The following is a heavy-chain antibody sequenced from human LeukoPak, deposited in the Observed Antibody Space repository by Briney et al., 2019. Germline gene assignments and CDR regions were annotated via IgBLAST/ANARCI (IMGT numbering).Heavy chain of an antibody. Sequence: NPSETLSLTCTVSGGSISSYYWSWIRQPPGKGLEWIGYIYYSGSTSYNPSLKSRVTISVDTSKNQFSLKLSSVTAADTAVYYCARSNLYSSSWYHFDYWGQGTLVTVSS. CDR1: GGSISSYY. J-gene: IGHJ4*02. V-gene: IGHV4-59*01. CDR2: IYYSGST. D-gene: IGHD6-13*01. CDR3: ARSNLYSSSWYHFDY.